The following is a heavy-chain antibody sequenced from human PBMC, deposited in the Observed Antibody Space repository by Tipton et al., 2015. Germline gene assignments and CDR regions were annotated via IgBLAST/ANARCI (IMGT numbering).Heavy chain of an antibody. V-gene: IGHV1-2*02. J-gene: IGHJ4*02. D-gene: IGHD3-10*01. CDR3: ATEPPMVRGVIIYPGG. Sequence: QSGAEVKKPGASVKVSCKASGYTFTGYYMHWVRQAPGQGLEWMGWINPNSGGTNYAQKFQGRVTMTRDTSISTAYMELSRLRSDDTAVYYCATEPPMVRGVIIYPGGWGQGTLVTVSS. CDR1: GYTFTGYY. CDR2: INPNSGGT.